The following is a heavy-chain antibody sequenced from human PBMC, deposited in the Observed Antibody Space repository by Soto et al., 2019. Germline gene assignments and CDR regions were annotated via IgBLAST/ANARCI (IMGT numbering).Heavy chain of an antibody. CDR2: ISYDGSNK. D-gene: IGHD6-6*01. CDR1: GFTFSSYG. Sequence: QVQLVESGGGVVQPGRSLRLSCAASGFTFSSYGMHWVRQAPGKGLEWVAVISYDGSNKYYADSVKGRFTISRDNSKNTLYLQMNSLRAEDTAVYYCAKDSVDSSSSGGDYWGQGTLVTVSS. V-gene: IGHV3-30*18. CDR3: AKDSVDSSSSGGDY. J-gene: IGHJ4*02.